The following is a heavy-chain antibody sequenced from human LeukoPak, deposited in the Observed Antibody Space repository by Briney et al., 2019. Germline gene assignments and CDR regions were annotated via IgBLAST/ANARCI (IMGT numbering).Heavy chain of an antibody. V-gene: IGHV3-53*01. CDR1: GFTVSSNY. CDR2: IYSGGNT. Sequence: GGSLRLSCAASGFTVSSNYMSWVRQAPGKGLEWVSVIYSGGNTYYADPVKGRFTISRDNSKNTLYLQMNSLRAEDTAVYYCAKTSRDGYNKYYFDYWGQGTLVTVSS. CDR3: AKTSRDGYNKYYFDY. D-gene: IGHD5-24*01. J-gene: IGHJ4*02.